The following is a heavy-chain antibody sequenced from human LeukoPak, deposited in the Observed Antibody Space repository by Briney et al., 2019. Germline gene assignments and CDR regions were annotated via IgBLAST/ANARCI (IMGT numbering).Heavy chain of an antibody. J-gene: IGHJ4*02. V-gene: IGHV3-30-3*01. CDR3: ARDSGGSPKGSQYYFDY. CDR1: GFTFSSYA. Sequence: PGGSLRLSCAASGFTFSSYAMSWVRQAPGKGLEWVAVISYDGSNKYYADSVKGRFTISRDNSKNTLYLQMNSLRAEDTAVYYCARDSGGSPKGSQYYFDYWGQGTLVTVSS. D-gene: IGHD1-26*01. CDR2: ISYDGSNK.